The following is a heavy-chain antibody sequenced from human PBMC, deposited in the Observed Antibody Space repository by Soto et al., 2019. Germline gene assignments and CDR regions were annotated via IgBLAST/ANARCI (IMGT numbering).Heavy chain of an antibody. D-gene: IGHD3-22*01. V-gene: IGHV4-59*01. Sequence: SETLSLTCTVSGGSISTYYWSWVRQPPGKGLEWIGYVYYSGSTNYNPSLKSRVTISVDTSKNQFSLKLSSATAADTAVYYCARERPRGFDSSGYYDDAFDIWGQGTMVTVSS. CDR1: GGSISTYY. J-gene: IGHJ3*02. CDR2: VYYSGST. CDR3: ARERPRGFDSSGYYDDAFDI.